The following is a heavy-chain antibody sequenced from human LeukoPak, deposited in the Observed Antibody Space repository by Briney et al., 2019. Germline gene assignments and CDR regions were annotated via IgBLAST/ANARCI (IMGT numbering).Heavy chain of an antibody. V-gene: IGHV4-31*02. CDR3: ARTPWGLNYFDY. CDR1: GFTFSDYY. D-gene: IGHD1-26*01. J-gene: IGHJ4*02. Sequence: LRLSCAASGFTFSDYYMSWVRQAPGKGLEWLGYIYYSGSTYYNPSLKSRVTISVDTSKNQFSLKLSSVTAADTAVYYCARTPWGLNYFDYWGQGTLVTVSS. CDR2: IYYSGST.